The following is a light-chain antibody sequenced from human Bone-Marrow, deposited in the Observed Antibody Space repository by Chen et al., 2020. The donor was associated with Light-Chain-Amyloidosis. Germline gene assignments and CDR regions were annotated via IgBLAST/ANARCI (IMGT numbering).Light chain of an antibody. CDR2: DTS. CDR1: QSVGAY. J-gene: IGKJ1*01. CDR3: QEGATWPWT. Sequence: VLTQSPATLSLSPGEGATLSCRTSQSVGAYLAWYQQRPGQAPRLLIYDTSNRATGIPARFSGRGAETDVTLTISSLESEDFAVYYCQEGATWPWTFGHGTKVEIK. V-gene: IGKV3-11*01.